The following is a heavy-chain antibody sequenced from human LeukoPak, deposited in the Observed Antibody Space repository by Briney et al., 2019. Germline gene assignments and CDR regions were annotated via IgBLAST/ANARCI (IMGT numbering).Heavy chain of an antibody. CDR3: AKDMAEGAPFDY. CDR2: ISYDGSNK. D-gene: IGHD3-10*01. Sequence: GGSLRLSCAASGFTFSSYGMHWVRQAPGKGLEWVAVISYDGSNKYYADSVKGRFTISRDNPKNTLYLQMNSLRAEDTAVYYCAKDMAEGAPFDYWGQGTLVTVSS. V-gene: IGHV3-30*18. J-gene: IGHJ4*02. CDR1: GFTFSSYG.